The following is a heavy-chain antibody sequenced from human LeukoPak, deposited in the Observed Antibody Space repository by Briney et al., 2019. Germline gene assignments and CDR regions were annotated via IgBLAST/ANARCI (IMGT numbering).Heavy chain of an antibody. D-gene: IGHD3-22*01. V-gene: IGHV3-15*01. Sequence: GGSLRLSCAASGLTFSNAWMSWVRQAPGKGLEWVGRIKRKSDGGTTDYAAPVKGRFTISRDDSKNTLYLQMNSLKSEDTAVYYCTTELDIRPNHYWGQGTLVTVTS. CDR2: IKRKSDGGTT. J-gene: IGHJ4*02. CDR3: TTELDIRPNHY. CDR1: GLTFSNAW.